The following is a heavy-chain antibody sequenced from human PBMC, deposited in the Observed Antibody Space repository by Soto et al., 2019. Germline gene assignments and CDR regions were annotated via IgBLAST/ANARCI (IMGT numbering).Heavy chain of an antibody. D-gene: IGHD3-10*01. J-gene: IGHJ4*02. V-gene: IGHV6-1*01. Sequence: TLSLTRAISGDSVSSNSAAWNWIRQSPSRGLEWLGRTYYRSKWYNDYAVSVKSRITINPDTSKNQFSLQLNSVTPEDTAVYYCARGGWYYYGSGSFDYWGQGTLVTVSS. CDR2: TYYRSKWYN. CDR1: GDSVSSNSAA. CDR3: ARGGWYYYGSGSFDY.